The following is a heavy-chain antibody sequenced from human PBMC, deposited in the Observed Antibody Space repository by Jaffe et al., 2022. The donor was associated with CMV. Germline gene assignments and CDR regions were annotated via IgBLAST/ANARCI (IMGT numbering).Heavy chain of an antibody. D-gene: IGHD2-21*02. CDR2: ISSSSSYI. J-gene: IGHJ4*02. CDR1: GFTFSTYI. Sequence: EVQLVESGGGLVKPGGSLRLSCAASGFTFSTYIMNWVRQAPGKGLEWVSSISSSSSYIDYADSVKGRFTISRDNAKSSLYLQMNSLRAEDTAVYYCARFVVVTAVLDYWGQGTLVTVSS. CDR3: ARFVVVTAVLDY. V-gene: IGHV3-21*01.